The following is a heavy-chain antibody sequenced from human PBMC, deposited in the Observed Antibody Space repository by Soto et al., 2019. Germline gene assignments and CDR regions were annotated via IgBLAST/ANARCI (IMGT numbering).Heavy chain of an antibody. Sequence: EEQLLESWGGLVQPGGSLRLSCVASGFTLRTYAMAWVRQAPGTGLEWVSTISDNGVSTVYADSVKGRFTVSRDNSKNTLFLQMNSLRDEDTAVYYCAKGSNFPTWFDPWGQGSLVTVS. V-gene: IGHV3-23*01. CDR2: ISDNGVST. J-gene: IGHJ5*02. CDR3: AKGSNFPTWFDP. CDR1: GFTLRTYA.